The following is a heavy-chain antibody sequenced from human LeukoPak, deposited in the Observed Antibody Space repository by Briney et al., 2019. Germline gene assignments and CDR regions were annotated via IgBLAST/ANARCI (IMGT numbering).Heavy chain of an antibody. D-gene: IGHD6-19*01. V-gene: IGHV1-69*04. CDR1: GYTFTSYY. J-gene: IGHJ4*02. Sequence: ASVKVSCKASGYTFTSYYMHRVRQAPGQGLEWMGRIIPILGIANYAQKFQGRVTITADKSTSTAYMELSSLRSEDTAVYYCARVRNSSVPDYWGQGTLVTVSS. CDR3: ARVRNSSVPDY. CDR2: IIPILGIA.